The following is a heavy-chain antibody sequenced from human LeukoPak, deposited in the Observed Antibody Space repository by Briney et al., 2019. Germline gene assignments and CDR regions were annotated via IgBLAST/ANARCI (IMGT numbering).Heavy chain of an antibody. CDR1: GFTVSSNY. J-gene: IGHJ4*02. CDR3: ARQGSGSPFDY. Sequence: PGGSLRLSCAASGFTVSSNYMGWVRQAPGKGLEWVSVIYSGGSTYYADSVKGRFTISRDNSKNTLYLQMNSLRAEDTAVYYCARQGSGSPFDYWGQGTLVTVSS. D-gene: IGHD3-10*01. CDR2: IYSGGST. V-gene: IGHV3-66*04.